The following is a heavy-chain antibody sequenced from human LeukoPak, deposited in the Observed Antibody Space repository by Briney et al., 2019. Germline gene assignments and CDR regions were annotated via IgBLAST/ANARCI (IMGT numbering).Heavy chain of an antibody. V-gene: IGHV3-23*01. Sequence: GGSLRLSCAVSGITLSNYGMSWVRQAPGKGLEWVAGISDSGGRTNYADSVKGRFTISRDNSKNTLYLQMNSLRAEDTAVYYCAKDFRWYYYDSSGYYPLYYFDYWGQGTLVTVSS. D-gene: IGHD3-22*01. CDR3: AKDFRWYYYDSSGYYPLYYFDY. CDR1: GITLSNYG. CDR2: ISDSGGRT. J-gene: IGHJ4*02.